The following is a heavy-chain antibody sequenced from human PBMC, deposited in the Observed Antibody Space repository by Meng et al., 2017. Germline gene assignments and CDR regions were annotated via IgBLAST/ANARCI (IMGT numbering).Heavy chain of an antibody. CDR2: ISAYTGNT. J-gene: IGHJ4*02. CDR3: ARAGIAVAGPDY. V-gene: IGHV1-18*01. D-gene: IGHD6-19*01. Sequence: VRFVASGCEVKRHGPAVKVPCKALGYTFSRYGISWVRKSPGQGLEWMGWISAYTGNTNYAPKLQGRVTMTTDTSTSIAYMELRSLRSDDTAVYYCARAGIAVAGPDYWGQGTLVTVSS. CDR1: GYTFSRYG.